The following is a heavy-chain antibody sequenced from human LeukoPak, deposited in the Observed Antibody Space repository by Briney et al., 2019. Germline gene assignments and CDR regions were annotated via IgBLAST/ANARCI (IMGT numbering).Heavy chain of an antibody. CDR1: GDSISGYY. CDR2: IYYSRGT. V-gene: IGHV4-59*08. J-gene: IGHJ3*02. CDR3: ARHVTISGPYDASDI. D-gene: IGHD5-24*01. Sequence: SETLSLTCTLSGDSISGYYWSWVRQPPGKGLEWIGYIYYSRGTDYNPSPKSRVTISADTSKSQFSLKLRSVSAADTAVYYSARHVTISGPYDASDIWGQGTMVTVSP.